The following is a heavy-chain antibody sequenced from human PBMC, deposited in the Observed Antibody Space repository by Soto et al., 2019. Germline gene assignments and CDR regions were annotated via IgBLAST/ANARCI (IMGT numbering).Heavy chain of an antibody. J-gene: IGHJ4*02. Sequence: EVHLLESGGGLVQPGGSLRLSCTASGFTFSIYAMSWVRQAPGKGLEWVSSISGSGGNTYYADSVKGRFTISRDNSKNTLYLQMNSLRCDDTAVYYCAKDPPLPNAAVDVPFDYWGQGTLVTVFS. CDR1: GFTFSIYA. D-gene: IGHD6-13*01. V-gene: IGHV3-23*01. CDR2: ISGSGGNT. CDR3: AKDPPLPNAAVDVPFDY.